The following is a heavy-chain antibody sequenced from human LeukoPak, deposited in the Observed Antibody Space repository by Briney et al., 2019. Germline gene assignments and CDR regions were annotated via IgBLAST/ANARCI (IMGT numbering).Heavy chain of an antibody. D-gene: IGHD5-24*01. CDR2: INPNSGGT. V-gene: IGHV1-2*02. Sequence: ASVKVSCKASGYTFTGYYMHWARQAPGQGLEWMGWINPNSGGTNYAQKFQGRVTMTRDTSISTAYMELSRLRSDDTAVYYCARGMSRDGYNPFDYWGQGTLVTVSS. CDR1: GYTFTGYY. CDR3: ARGMSRDGYNPFDY. J-gene: IGHJ4*02.